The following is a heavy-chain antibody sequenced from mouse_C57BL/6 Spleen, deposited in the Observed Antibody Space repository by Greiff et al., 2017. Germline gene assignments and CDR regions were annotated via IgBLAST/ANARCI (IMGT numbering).Heavy chain of an antibody. CDR1: GYTFTSYW. V-gene: IGHV1-69*01. J-gene: IGHJ1*03. CDR2: IDPSDSYT. Sequence: VQLQQPGAELVMPGASVKLSCKASGYTFTSYWMHWVKQRPGQGLEWIGEIDPSDSYTNYNQKFKGKSTLTVDKSSSTAYMQLSSLTSEDSAVYYCARGNGNYLYWYFDVWGTGTTVTVSS. D-gene: IGHD2-1*01. CDR3: ARGNGNYLYWYFDV.